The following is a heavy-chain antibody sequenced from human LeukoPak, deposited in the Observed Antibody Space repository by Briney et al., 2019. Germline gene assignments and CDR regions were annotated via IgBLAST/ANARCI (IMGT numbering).Heavy chain of an antibody. CDR2: ISSSGSTI. D-gene: IGHD5-12*01. CDR1: GFTFSDYY. CDR3: ARDGYSGYDFSFDY. V-gene: IGHV3-11*01. Sequence: GGSLRLSCAASGFTFSDYYMSWIRQAPGKGLEWVSYISSSGSTIYYADSVKGRSTISRDNAKNSLYLQMNSLRAEDTAVYYCARDGYSGYDFSFDYWGQGTLVTVSS. J-gene: IGHJ4*02.